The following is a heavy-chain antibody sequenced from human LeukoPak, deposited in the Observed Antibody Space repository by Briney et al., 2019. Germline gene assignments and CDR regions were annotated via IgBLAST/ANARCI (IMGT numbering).Heavy chain of an antibody. CDR3: ATRVPTTYYYFDY. V-gene: IGHV3-23*01. CDR2: IAGSGGVT. J-gene: IGHJ4*02. CDR1: GFTLSSYS. D-gene: IGHD1-14*01. Sequence: PGGSLRLSCAASGFTLSSYSMNWVRQAPGKGLEWVSGIAGSGGVTFYADSVKGRFTISRDNPKNTLYLQINSLRAEDTAVYYCATRVPTTYYYFDYWGQGTLVTVSS.